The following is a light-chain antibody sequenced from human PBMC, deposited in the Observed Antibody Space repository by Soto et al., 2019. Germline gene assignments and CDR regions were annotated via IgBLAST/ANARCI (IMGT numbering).Light chain of an antibody. V-gene: IGLV1-47*01. J-gene: IGLJ2*01. CDR2: RNN. Sequence: QSVLTQPPSASGTPGQRVNISCFGSSSNIGSNFVCWYQQFPGTAPKLLIYRNNQRPSGVPDRFSGSQSGASASLAVSGLRFEDEADYYCATWDDSLSGRVFGGGTKVTVL. CDR3: ATWDDSLSGRV. CDR1: SSNIGSNF.